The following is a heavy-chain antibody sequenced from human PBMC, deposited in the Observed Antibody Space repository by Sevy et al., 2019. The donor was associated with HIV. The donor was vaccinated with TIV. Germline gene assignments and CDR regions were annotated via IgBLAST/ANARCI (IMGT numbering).Heavy chain of an antibody. J-gene: IGHJ6*02. CDR1: GFSFNYYG. CDR2: ISSDGSHT. D-gene: IGHD3-3*01. Sequence: GGSLRLSCGASGFSFNYYGLHWVRQAPGKGLEWVAVISSDGSHTYYRDSVKGRFTLSRDNSKNMLFLQMNSLRAEDTAVYYCAKDGVVVLVIHYYGMDVWGQGTTVTVS. V-gene: IGHV3-30*18. CDR3: AKDGVVVLVIHYYGMDV.